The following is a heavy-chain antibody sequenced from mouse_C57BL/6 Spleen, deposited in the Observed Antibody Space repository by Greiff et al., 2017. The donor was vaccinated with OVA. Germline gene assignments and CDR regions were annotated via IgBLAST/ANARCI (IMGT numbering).Heavy chain of an antibody. V-gene: IGHV1-22*01. CDR1: GYTFTDYN. Sequence: EVQLQQSGPELVKPGASVKMSCKASGYTFTDYNMHWVKQSHGKSLEWIGYINPNNGGTSYNQKFKGKATLTVNKSSSTAYMELRSLTSEDSAVYYCARGSAYYSNPWFAYWGQGTLVTVSA. CDR3: ARGSAYYSNPWFAY. J-gene: IGHJ3*01. CDR2: INPNNGGT. D-gene: IGHD2-5*01.